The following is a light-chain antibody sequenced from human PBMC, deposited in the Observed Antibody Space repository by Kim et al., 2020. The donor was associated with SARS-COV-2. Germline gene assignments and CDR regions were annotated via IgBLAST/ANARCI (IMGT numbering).Light chain of an antibody. Sequence: GALGQTARITCGGNNIGSKNVHWYQQKPGQAPVLVIYRDSNRPSGIPERFSGSNSGNTATLTISRAQAGDEADYYCQVWDSSTAVFGGGTQLTVL. J-gene: IGLJ3*02. CDR3: QVWDSSTAV. CDR2: RDS. CDR1: NIGSKN. V-gene: IGLV3-9*01.